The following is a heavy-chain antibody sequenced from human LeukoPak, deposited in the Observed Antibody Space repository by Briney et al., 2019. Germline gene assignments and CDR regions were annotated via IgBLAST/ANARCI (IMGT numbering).Heavy chain of an antibody. D-gene: IGHD3-22*01. CDR2: IYSGGST. CDR1: GFTVSSNY. V-gene: IGHV3-53*01. J-gene: IGHJ4*02. CDR3: ARGYYDSSGYYYLDY. Sequence: GGSLRLSCAASGFTVSSNYMNWVRQAPGKGLEWVSVIYSGGSTYYADSVKGRFTISRDNSKNTLYLQMNSLRAEDTAVYYCARGYYDSSGYYYLDYWGQGTLVTVSS.